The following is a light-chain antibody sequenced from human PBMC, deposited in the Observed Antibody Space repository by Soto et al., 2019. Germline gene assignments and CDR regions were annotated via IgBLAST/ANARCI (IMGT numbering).Light chain of an antibody. CDR3: QQRTDSQST. V-gene: IGKV3-11*01. CDR2: DAS. CDR1: QSVSSY. Sequence: EMGLTQSPATPSLSPGERVTLSCRASQSVSSYLAWYQQKPGQAPRLLIYDASNRDTGIPARFSGRWSGTDCALHSSSLEPEDIAVDYGQQRTDSQSTVGHATRLQI. J-gene: IGKJ5*01.